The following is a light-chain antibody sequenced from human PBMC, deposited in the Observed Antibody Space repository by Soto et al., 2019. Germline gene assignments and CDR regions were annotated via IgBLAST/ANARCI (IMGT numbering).Light chain of an antibody. CDR3: SSYTTSSTLEV. CDR2: EVN. V-gene: IGLV2-14*01. CDR1: SSDIGVYNY. Sequence: QSVLTQPASVSGSPGQSITISCTGTSSDIGVYNYVSWYQQHPGKAPKLMIYEVNNRPSGVSNRFSGSKSGNTASLTISGLQAEDEADYYCSSYTTSSTLEVFGTGTKLTVL. J-gene: IGLJ1*01.